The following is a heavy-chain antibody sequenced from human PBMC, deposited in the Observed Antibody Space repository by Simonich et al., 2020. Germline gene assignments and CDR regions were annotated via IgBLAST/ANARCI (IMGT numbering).Heavy chain of an antibody. J-gene: IGHJ3*02. V-gene: IGHV3-21*01. Sequence: EVQLVESGGGLVKPGGSLRLSCAASGFTFSSYSMNGVRQAPGKGREWVSSIRSRSSYIYDADSVKGRFTISRDNAKNSLYLQMNSLRAEDTAVYYCAREQARGGAFDIWGQGTMVTVSS. D-gene: IGHD3-16*01. CDR3: AREQARGGAFDI. CDR1: GFTFSSYS. CDR2: IRSRSSYI.